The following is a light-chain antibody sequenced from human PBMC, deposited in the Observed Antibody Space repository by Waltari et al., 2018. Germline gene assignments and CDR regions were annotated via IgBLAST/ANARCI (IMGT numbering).Light chain of an antibody. CDR1: ASNIGTNL. CDR3: VAWDDSLGGRWV. CDR2: RSD. Sequence: QSVLTQPPSASGTPGQRVTMSCSGSASNIGTNLVNWYQQLPGKAPKLVIYRSDQRPSGVPDRFSASKSGTSASLAISGLQSEDEADYYCVAWDDSLGGRWVFGGGTKVTVL. J-gene: IGLJ3*02. V-gene: IGLV1-44*01.